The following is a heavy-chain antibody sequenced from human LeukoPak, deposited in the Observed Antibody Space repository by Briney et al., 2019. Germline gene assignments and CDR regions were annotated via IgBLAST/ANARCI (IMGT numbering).Heavy chain of an antibody. J-gene: IGHJ4*02. CDR2: ISGSGGST. CDR1: GFTVSSNY. D-gene: IGHD2-8*01. Sequence: PGGSLRLSCAASGFTVSSNYMSWVRQAPGKGLEWVSAISGSGGSTYYADSVKGRFTISRDNSKNTLYLQMNSLRAEDTAVYYCAKDQGYCTNGVCPPQNSDFDYWGQGTLVTVSS. CDR3: AKDQGYCTNGVCPPQNSDFDY. V-gene: IGHV3-23*01.